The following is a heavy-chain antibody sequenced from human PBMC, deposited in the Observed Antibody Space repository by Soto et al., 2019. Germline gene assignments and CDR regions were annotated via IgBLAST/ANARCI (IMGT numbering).Heavy chain of an antibody. CDR3: ARTGANVGLDV. Sequence: GGSLRLSCAASGFTFSAYTMNWVRQAPGKGLEWISYINSGTNPIYYADSVKGRFTISRDDARDSLYLQMNSLRDEDTAVYYCARTGANVGLDVWGQGTTVTVSS. D-gene: IGHD1-7*01. J-gene: IGHJ6*02. V-gene: IGHV3-48*02. CDR1: GFTFSAYT. CDR2: INSGTNPI.